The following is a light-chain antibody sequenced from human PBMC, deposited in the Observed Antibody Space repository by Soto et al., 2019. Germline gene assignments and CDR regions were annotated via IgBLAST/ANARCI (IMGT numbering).Light chain of an antibody. V-gene: IGLV1-51*01. CDR3: GSWDSSLSAYV. CDR2: DDN. J-gene: IGLJ1*01. Sequence: QSLLTQPPSVSAAPGQKVTISCSGSISNIGGNSVSWYQQLPVTAPKLLIYDDNKRPSGIPDRFSGSKSGTSATLGITGFQTGDEADYYCGSWDSSLSAYVLGTGTKVNVL. CDR1: ISNIGGNS.